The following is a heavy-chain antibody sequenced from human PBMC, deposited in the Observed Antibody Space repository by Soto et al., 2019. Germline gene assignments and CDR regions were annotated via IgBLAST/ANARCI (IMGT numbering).Heavy chain of an antibody. CDR3: ASAVGARRFDY. Sequence: SETLSLTCTVSGGSISSYYWSWIRQPPGKGLEWIGYIYYSGSTNYNPSLKSRVTISVDTSKNQFSLKLSSVTAADTAVYYCASAVGARRFDYWGQGTLVTVSS. J-gene: IGHJ4*02. CDR1: GGSISSYY. V-gene: IGHV4-59*01. CDR2: IYYSGST. D-gene: IGHD1-26*01.